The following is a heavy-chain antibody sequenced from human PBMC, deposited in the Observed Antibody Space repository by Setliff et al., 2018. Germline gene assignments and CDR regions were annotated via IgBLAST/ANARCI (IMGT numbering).Heavy chain of an antibody. D-gene: IGHD3-10*01. Sequence: SETLSLTCSVSGGSISSSSYYWGWIRQPPGKGLEWIGSMYYSGSTNYNPSLKSRVTISVDTSKNQFSLKLSSVTAADTAVYYCARVPSYGSGSYYYYYYYMDVWGKGTTVTVSS. CDR1: GGSISSSSYY. CDR2: MYYSGST. J-gene: IGHJ6*03. CDR3: ARVPSYGSGSYYYYYYYMDV. V-gene: IGHV4-39*07.